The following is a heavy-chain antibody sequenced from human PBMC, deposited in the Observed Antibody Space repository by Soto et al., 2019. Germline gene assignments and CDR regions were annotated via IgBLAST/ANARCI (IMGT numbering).Heavy chain of an antibody. CDR1: GGSISSGGYY. CDR3: ARERVYDYYGMDV. V-gene: IGHV4-31*03. J-gene: IGHJ6*02. Sequence: QVQLQESGPGLVKPSQTLSLTCTVSGGSISSGGYYWSWIRQHPGKGLEWIGYIYYSGSTYYNPSHKSRVTISVDESKNQFSLKLSSVTAADTAVYYCARERVYDYYGMDVWGQGTTVTVSS. CDR2: IYYSGST. D-gene: IGHD6-6*01.